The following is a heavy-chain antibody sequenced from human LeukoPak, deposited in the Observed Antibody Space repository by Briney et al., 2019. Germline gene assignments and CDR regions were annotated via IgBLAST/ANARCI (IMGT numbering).Heavy chain of an antibody. CDR3: AREFCSTATCYAGD. V-gene: IGHV3-66*01. Sequence: PGGSLRLSCAASGFTVNTNYMSWARQAPGKGLEWVSVIYSGGNTNYAVSVKDRFTISRDNSKNTLYLQMNSLRAEDTAVYYCAREFCSTATCYAGDWGQGTLVTVSS. D-gene: IGHD2-2*01. J-gene: IGHJ4*02. CDR2: IYSGGNT. CDR1: GFTVNTNY.